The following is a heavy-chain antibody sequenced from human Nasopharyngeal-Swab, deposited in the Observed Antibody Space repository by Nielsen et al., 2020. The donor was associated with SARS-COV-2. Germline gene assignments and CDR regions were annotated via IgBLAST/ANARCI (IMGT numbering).Heavy chain of an antibody. V-gene: IGHV3-30*18. CDR2: MSHDGSNE. J-gene: IGHJ6*02. CDR3: AKFLTVTPVVTFSYGMDV. Sequence: GGSLRLSCAASGFRFSSYGMNWVRQAAGKGLEWVAVMSHDGSNEDYADSVKDRFTVSRDNSKNLFYLQMNSLRVEDTAVYFCAKFLTVTPVVTFSYGMDVWGQGTTVTVSS. D-gene: IGHD4-23*01. CDR1: GFRFSSYG.